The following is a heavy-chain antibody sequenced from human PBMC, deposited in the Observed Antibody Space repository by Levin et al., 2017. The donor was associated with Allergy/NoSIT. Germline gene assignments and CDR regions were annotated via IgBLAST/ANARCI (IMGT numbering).Heavy chain of an antibody. D-gene: IGHD5-12*01. Sequence: PGGSLRLSCAASGFAFSDYAMTWVRQAPGKGLEWVSVITGGGFNTYYGDSVKGRFTISRDDSKNAVYLQTNGLRAEDTAIYYCARDGGGNSGYDLAFDIWGQGTKVTVSS. J-gene: IGHJ3*02. CDR1: GFAFSDYA. CDR2: ITGGGFNT. V-gene: IGHV3-23*01. CDR3: ARDGGGNSGYDLAFDI.